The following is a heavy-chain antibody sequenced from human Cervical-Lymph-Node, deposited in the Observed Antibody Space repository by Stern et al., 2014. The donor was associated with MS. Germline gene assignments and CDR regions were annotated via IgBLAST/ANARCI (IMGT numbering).Heavy chain of an antibody. D-gene: IGHD1/OR15-1a*01. Sequence: EQLVESGAEVKKPGASVKVSCKASGYTFRSYAVPWVLQVPGQRPEWMGGINAGNGNTRYAQKFQGRVTITRDTSANIAYLELSSLRSQDTAVYYCARDLKEGNIMYYYGMDVWGQGTTVTVSS. CDR3: ARDLKEGNIMYYYGMDV. CDR2: INAGNGNT. V-gene: IGHV1-3*01. CDR1: GYTFRSYA. J-gene: IGHJ6*01.